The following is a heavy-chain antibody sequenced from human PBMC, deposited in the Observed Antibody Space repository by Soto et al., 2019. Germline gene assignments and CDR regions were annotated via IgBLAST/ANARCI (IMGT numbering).Heavy chain of an antibody. D-gene: IGHD3-22*01. CDR3: ARDQKLDMIVVVITYLFDY. CDR1: GFTFSSYA. CDR2: ISYDGSNK. V-gene: IGHV3-30-3*01. Sequence: GGSLRLSCAASGFTFSSYAMHWVRQAPGKGLEWVAVISYDGSNKYYADSVKGRLTISRDNSKNTLYLQMNSLRAEDTAVYYCARDQKLDMIVVVITYLFDYWGQGTLVTVSS. J-gene: IGHJ4*02.